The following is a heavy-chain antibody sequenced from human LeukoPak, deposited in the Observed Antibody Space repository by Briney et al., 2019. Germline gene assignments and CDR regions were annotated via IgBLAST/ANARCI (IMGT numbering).Heavy chain of an antibody. CDR3: ARNHYCSSTSCYADWFDP. J-gene: IGHJ5*02. D-gene: IGHD2-2*01. CDR2: ISGSGGST. Sequence: PGGSLRLSCAASGFTFSSYAMSWVRQAPGKGLEWVSGISGSGGSTYYADSVKGRFTISRDNSKNTLYLQMNSLRAEDKAVYYCARNHYCSSTSCYADWFDPWGQGTLVTVSS. V-gene: IGHV3-23*01. CDR1: GFTFSSYA.